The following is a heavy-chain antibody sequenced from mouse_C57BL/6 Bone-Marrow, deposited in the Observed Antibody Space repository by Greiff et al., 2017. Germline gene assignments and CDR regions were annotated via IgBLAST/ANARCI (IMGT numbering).Heavy chain of an antibody. V-gene: IGHV1-63*01. D-gene: IGHD6-5*01. Sequence: VQLVESGAELVMPGTSVKMSCKASGYTFTNYWIGWAKQRPGHGLEWIGDIYPGGGYTNYNEKFKGKATLTADKSSSTAYMQFSSLTSEDSADYYCDHRDAYYFDYWGEGTTLTVSS. CDR1: GYTFTNYW. J-gene: IGHJ2*01. CDR2: IYPGGGYT. CDR3: DHRDAYYFDY.